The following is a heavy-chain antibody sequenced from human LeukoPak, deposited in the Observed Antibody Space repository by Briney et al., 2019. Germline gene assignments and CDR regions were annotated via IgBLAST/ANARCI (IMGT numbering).Heavy chain of an antibody. Sequence: GGSLRLSCAASGFTFSSYGMHWVRQAPGKGLEWVAVISYDGSNKYYADSVKGRFTISRDNSKNTLYLQMNSLRAEDTAVYYCAKDKGIAAAGILDYWGQGTLVTVSS. J-gene: IGHJ4*02. CDR3: AKDKGIAAAGILDY. V-gene: IGHV3-30*18. CDR1: GFTFSSYG. D-gene: IGHD6-13*01. CDR2: ISYDGSNK.